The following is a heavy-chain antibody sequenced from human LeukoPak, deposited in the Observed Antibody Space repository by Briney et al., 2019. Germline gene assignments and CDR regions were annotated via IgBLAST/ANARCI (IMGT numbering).Heavy chain of an antibody. CDR1: GFTVSSNY. CDR3: AKFLPTHIVVANYYFDY. J-gene: IGHJ4*02. CDR2: IYSGGST. D-gene: IGHD2-21*01. V-gene: IGHV3-53*01. Sequence: GGSLRLSCAASGFTVSSNYMSWVRQAPGKGLEWVSVIYSGGSTYYADSVKGRFTISRDNSKNTVYLQMNSLRAEDTAVYYCAKFLPTHIVVANYYFDYWGQGTLVTVSS.